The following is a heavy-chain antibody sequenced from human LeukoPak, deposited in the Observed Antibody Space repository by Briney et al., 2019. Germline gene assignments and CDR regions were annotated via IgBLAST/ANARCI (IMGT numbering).Heavy chain of an antibody. V-gene: IGHV3-30-3*01. CDR2: ISYGGSNK. D-gene: IGHD3-22*01. CDR1: GFTFSSYA. J-gene: IGHJ4*02. CDR3: ARDLAMKYYYDSNGYYFDY. Sequence: GRSLRLSCAASGFTFSSYAMHWVRQAPGKGLEWVAVISYGGSNKYYADSVKGRFTISRDNSKNTLYLQMNSLRAEDTAVYYCARDLAMKYYYDSNGYYFDYWGQGILVTVSS.